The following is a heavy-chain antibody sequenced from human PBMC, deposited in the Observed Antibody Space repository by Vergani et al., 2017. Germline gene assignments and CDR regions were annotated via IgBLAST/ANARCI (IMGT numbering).Heavy chain of an antibody. J-gene: IGHJ6*03. V-gene: IGHV3-66*01. CDR2: IYSGGST. CDR3: ARAPPTYYYYYYMDV. CDR1: GFTFDDYA. Sequence: EVQLVESGGGLVQPGRSLRLSCAASGFTFDDYAMHWVRQAPGKGLEWVSVIYSGGSTYYADSVKGRFTISRDNSKNTLYLQMNSLRAEDTAVYYCARAPPTYYYYYYMDVWGKGTTVTVSS.